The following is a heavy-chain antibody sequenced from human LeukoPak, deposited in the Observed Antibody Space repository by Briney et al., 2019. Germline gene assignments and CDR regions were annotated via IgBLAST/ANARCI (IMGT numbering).Heavy chain of an antibody. CDR1: GFTLSSSE. Sequence: GGSLRLSCAASGFTLSSSEMNWVRQAPGKGLEWVSYISTSGISIYYADSVKGRFTISRDDAKNSLYLQMTSLRAEDTAVYYCARGQGYTYGVPYFDYWGQGTLVTVSA. V-gene: IGHV3-48*03. D-gene: IGHD5-18*01. CDR2: ISTSGISI. J-gene: IGHJ4*02. CDR3: ARGQGYTYGVPYFDY.